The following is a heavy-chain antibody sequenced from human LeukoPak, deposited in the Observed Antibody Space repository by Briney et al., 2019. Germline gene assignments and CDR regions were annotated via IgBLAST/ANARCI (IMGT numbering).Heavy chain of an antibody. CDR2: INHSGST. D-gene: IGHD2-21*02. CDR1: GGSFGGYS. CDR3: ASGSVVTAMGY. J-gene: IGHJ4*02. Sequence: SETLSLTCAVYGGSFGGYSWYWIRQPPGKGLEWIGEINHSGSTNYNPSLKSRVTISVDTSKNQFSLKLSSVTAADTAVYYCASGSVVTAMGYWGQGTLVTVSS. V-gene: IGHV4-34*01.